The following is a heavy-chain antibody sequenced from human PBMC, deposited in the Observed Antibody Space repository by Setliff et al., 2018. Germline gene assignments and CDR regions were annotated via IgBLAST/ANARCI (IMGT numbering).Heavy chain of an antibody. V-gene: IGHV3-33*06. CDR3: AKEVGVPAAYSWLRTDTRPPNDAFDI. CDR1: GFTFSSYG. Sequence: PGGSLRLSCAASGFTFSSYGMHWVRQAPGKGLEWVAVIWYDGSNKYYADSVKGRFTISRDNSKNTLYLQMNSLRAEDTAVYYCAKEVGVPAAYSWLRTDTRPPNDAFDIWGQGTMVTVSS. D-gene: IGHD2-2*01. J-gene: IGHJ3*02. CDR2: IWYDGSNK.